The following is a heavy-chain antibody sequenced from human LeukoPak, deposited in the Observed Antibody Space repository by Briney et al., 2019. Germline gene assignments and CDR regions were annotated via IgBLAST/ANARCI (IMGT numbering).Heavy chain of an antibody. J-gene: IGHJ4*02. CDR1: GFTFSSYG. D-gene: IGHD2-2*01. V-gene: IGHV3-30*18. Sequence: GSLRLSCAASGFTFSSYGMHWVRQAPGKGLEWVAVISYDGSNKYYADSVKGRFIISRDNSKNTLYLQMNSLRAEDTAVYYCAKSSTPAGLLISSTSDDDYFDYWGQGTLVTVSS. CDR3: AKSSTPAGLLISSTSDDDYFDY. CDR2: ISYDGSNK.